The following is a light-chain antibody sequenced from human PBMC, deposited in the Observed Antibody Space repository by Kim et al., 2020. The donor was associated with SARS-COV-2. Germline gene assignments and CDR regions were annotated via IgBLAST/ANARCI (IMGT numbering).Light chain of an antibody. Sequence: GKTVTISCTGSSGSIASNYVQWYQQRPGSAPTTVIYEDNQRPSGVPDRFSGSIDSSSNSASPTISGLKTEDEADYYCQSSDSSNWMFGGGTQLTVL. CDR3: QSSDSSNWM. V-gene: IGLV6-57*02. J-gene: IGLJ3*02. CDR1: SGSIASNY. CDR2: EDN.